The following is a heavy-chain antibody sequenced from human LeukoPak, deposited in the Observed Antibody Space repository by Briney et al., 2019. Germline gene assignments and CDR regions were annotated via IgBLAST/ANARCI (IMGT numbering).Heavy chain of an antibody. J-gene: IGHJ4*02. CDR1: GFTLSSYW. V-gene: IGHV3-7*01. Sequence: GGSLRLSCAASGFTLSSYWMSWVRQAPGKGLEWVANIEQDGSAKNYVDSVRGRFTISRDNAKNSLNLQMNSLRAEDTAVYYCARQGRQQPEIYYFDYWGQGTLVTVSS. CDR2: IEQDGSAK. D-gene: IGHD6-13*01. CDR3: ARQGRQQPEIYYFDY.